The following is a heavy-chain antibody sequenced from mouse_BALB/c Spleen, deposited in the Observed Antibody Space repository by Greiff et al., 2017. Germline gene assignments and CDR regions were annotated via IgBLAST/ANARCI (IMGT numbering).Heavy chain of an antibody. D-gene: IGHD2-4*01. CDR2: ISSGSSTI. CDR3: ARPMITTRGFDY. Sequence: EVKLMESGGGLVQPGGSRKLSCAASGFTFSSFGMHWVRQAPEKGLEWVAYISSGSSTIYYADTVKGRFTISRDNPKNTLFLQMTSLRSEDTAMYYCARPMITTRGFDYWGQGTTLTVSS. J-gene: IGHJ2*01. V-gene: IGHV5-17*02. CDR1: GFTFSSFG.